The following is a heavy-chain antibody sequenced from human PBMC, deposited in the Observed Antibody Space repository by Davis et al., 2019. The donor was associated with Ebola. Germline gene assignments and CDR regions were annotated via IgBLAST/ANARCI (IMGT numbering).Heavy chain of an antibody. Sequence: GESLKISCEASEFTFSSYAMSWVRQAPGKGLEWVSAISGSGGITYYADSVKGRFTISRDNSKNTLYLQMNSLRAEDTAVYYCAADYDILTGYYKTFDYWGQGTLVTVSS. CDR3: AADYDILTGYYKTFDY. V-gene: IGHV3-23*01. CDR2: ISGSGGIT. J-gene: IGHJ4*02. CDR1: EFTFSSYA. D-gene: IGHD3-9*01.